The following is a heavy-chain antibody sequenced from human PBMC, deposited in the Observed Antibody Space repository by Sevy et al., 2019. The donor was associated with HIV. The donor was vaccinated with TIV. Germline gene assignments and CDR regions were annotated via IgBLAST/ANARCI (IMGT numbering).Heavy chain of an antibody. Sequence: GGSLRLSCAASGFTFSSYGMHWVRQAPGKGLEWVAVISYDGSNKYYADSVKGRFTISRGNSKNTLYLQMNGLRAEETAVYYCAKEVARTYYYDSSGYYPGDYWGQGTLVTVSS. CDR2: ISYDGSNK. V-gene: IGHV3-30*18. CDR3: AKEVARTYYYDSSGYYPGDY. CDR1: GFTFSSYG. J-gene: IGHJ4*02. D-gene: IGHD3-22*01.